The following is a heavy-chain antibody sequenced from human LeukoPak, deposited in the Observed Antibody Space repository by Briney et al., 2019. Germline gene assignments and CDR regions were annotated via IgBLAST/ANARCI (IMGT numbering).Heavy chain of an antibody. Sequence: GGSLRLSCAASGFTFSNYWMHWVRQAPGKGLAWVSRINSDGSSRNYADSVKGRFTISRDNAKNTLYLQMHTLRAEDTAVYYCARIDGPTVFTYYMDLWGKGTTVTVAS. J-gene: IGHJ6*03. V-gene: IGHV3-74*01. D-gene: IGHD3-16*01. CDR2: INSDGSSR. CDR3: ARIDGPTVFTYYMDL. CDR1: GFTFSNYW.